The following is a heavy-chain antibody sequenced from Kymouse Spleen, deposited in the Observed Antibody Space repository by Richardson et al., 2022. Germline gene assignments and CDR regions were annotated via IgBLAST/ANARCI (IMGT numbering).Heavy chain of an antibody. CDR2: ISSSSSYI. Sequence: EVQLVESGGGLVKPGGSLRLSCAASGFTFSSYSMNWVRQAPGKGLEWVSSISSSSSYIYYADSVKGRFTISRDNAKNSLYLQMNSLRAEDTAVYYCARENDFWSGYYRYYFDYWGQGTLVTVSS. J-gene: IGHJ4*02. CDR1: GFTFSSYS. D-gene: IGHD3-3*01. CDR3: ARENDFWSGYYRYYFDY. V-gene: IGHV3-21*03.